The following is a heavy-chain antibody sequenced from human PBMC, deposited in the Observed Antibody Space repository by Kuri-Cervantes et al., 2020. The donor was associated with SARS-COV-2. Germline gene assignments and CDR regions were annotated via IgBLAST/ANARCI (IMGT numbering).Heavy chain of an antibody. CDR1: GGTFSSYA. CDR2: IIPIFGTA. V-gene: IGHV1-69*05. D-gene: IGHD1-7*01. Sequence: SVKVSCKASGGTFSSYAISWVRQAPGQGLEWMGGIIPIFGTANYAQKFQGRVTITTDESTSTAYMELSSLRSEDTAVYYCARAYWNYNYFDYWGQGTLVTVSS. CDR3: ARAYWNYNYFDY. J-gene: IGHJ4*02.